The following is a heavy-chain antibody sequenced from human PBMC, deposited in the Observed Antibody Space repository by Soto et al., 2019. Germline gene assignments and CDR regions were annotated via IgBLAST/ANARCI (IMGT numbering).Heavy chain of an antibody. J-gene: IGHJ5*02. Sequence: QVQLVQSGAEVKKPGSSVKVSCKASGGTFSRYTINWVRQAPGQGLECMGRIIPIAAIANYTQKFQGRVTITVDKSSTTAYMELSRLRSDDTAVYYCASGSTIVRGAPSWFDPWGQGTLVTVSS. CDR3: ASGSTIVRGAPSWFDP. CDR2: IIPIAAIA. D-gene: IGHD3-10*01. V-gene: IGHV1-69*02. CDR1: GGTFSRYT.